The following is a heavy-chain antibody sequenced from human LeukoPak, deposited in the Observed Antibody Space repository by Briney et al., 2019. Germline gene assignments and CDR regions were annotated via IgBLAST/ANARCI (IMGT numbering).Heavy chain of an antibody. CDR2: IIPIFGTA. Sequence: SVKVSCKASGGTFSSYAISWVRQAPGQGLEWMGGIIPIFGTANYAQKFQGRVTITADESTSTASMELSSLRSEDTAVYYCARDALRGYSYGLTIDYWGQGTLVTVSS. D-gene: IGHD5-18*01. V-gene: IGHV1-69*01. CDR3: ARDALRGYSYGLTIDY. CDR1: GGTFSSYA. J-gene: IGHJ4*02.